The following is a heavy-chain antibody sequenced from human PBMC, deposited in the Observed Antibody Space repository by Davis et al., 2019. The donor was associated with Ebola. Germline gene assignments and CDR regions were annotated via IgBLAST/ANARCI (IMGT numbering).Heavy chain of an antibody. V-gene: IGHV1-2*02. CDR3: ARGKWELLYFDY. CDR1: GYTFTGYY. D-gene: IGHD1-26*01. CDR2: INPNSGGT. Sequence: AASVKVSCKASGYTFTGYYMHWVRQAPGQGLEWMGWINPNSGGTNYAQKLQGRVTMTTDTSTSTAYMELRSLRSDDTAVYYCARGKWELLYFDYWGQGTLVTVSS. J-gene: IGHJ4*02.